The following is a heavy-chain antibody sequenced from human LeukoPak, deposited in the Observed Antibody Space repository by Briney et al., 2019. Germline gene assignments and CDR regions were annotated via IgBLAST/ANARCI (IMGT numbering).Heavy chain of an antibody. CDR2: ITSGVGIT. CDR3: AKGDYYDLDY. V-gene: IGHV3-23*01. J-gene: IGHJ4*02. D-gene: IGHD3-22*01. CDR1: GFSFSSYE. Sequence: PGGSLRLSCADSGFSFSSYEMNWVRQAPGKGLEWVSIITSGVGITYYADSVKGRFTISRDNSKNTLYLQMNSLRAEDTAVYYCAKGDYYDLDYWGQGTLVTVSS.